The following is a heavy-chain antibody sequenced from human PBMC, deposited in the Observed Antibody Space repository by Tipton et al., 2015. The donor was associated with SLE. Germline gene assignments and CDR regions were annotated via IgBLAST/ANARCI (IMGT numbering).Heavy chain of an antibody. J-gene: IGHJ4*02. V-gene: IGHV4-30-4*08. CDR1: GGSFSGYY. D-gene: IGHD3-3*01. CDR2: IFYSGST. Sequence: GLVKPSETLSLTCAVYGGSFSGYYWSWIRQPPGKGLEWIGYIFYSGSTYYNPSLKSRVTISVDTSKNQFSLKLNSVTAADTAVYYCARHGGYWGQGTLVTVSS. CDR3: ARHGGY.